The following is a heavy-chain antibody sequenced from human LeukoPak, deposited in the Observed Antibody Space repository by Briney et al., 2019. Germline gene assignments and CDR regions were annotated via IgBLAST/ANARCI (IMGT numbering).Heavy chain of an antibody. J-gene: IGHJ3*02. CDR3: AREYGSGWPQPYDAFDI. CDR2: IYTSGST. V-gene: IGHV4-4*07. CDR1: GGSISSYY. D-gene: IGHD6-19*01. Sequence: SETLSLTCTVSGGSISSYYWSWIRQPAGKGLEWIGGIYTSGSTNYNPSLKSRVTMSADTSKNQFSLKLSSVTAADTAVYYCAREYGSGWPQPYDAFDIWGQGTMVTVSS.